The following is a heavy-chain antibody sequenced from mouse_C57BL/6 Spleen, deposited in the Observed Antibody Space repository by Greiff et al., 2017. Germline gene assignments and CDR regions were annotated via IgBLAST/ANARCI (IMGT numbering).Heavy chain of an antibody. Sequence: EVQLQQSGAELVRPGASVKLSCTASGYNINGDYMTWVKQRPGQGLEWIGWIDPENGDTEYASKFQGKATITADTSSNTAYLQLSSLTSEDTAVYYCTTRDGGSSGYVDVWGTGTTVTVSS. CDR2: IDPENGDT. CDR3: TTRDGGSSGYVDV. CDR1: GYNINGDY. J-gene: IGHJ1*03. V-gene: IGHV14-4*01. D-gene: IGHD1-1*02.